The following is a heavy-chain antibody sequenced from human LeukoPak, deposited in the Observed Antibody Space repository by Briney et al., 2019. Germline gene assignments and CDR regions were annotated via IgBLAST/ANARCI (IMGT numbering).Heavy chain of an antibody. CDR1: GGSISSDSYS. CDR3: ARVLVANLLHFGY. Sequence: SQTLSLTCAVSGGSISSDSYSWSWIRQPPGKGLEWIGYIYHSGTTYYNSSLKSRVTISVDRSKNQFSLKVTPVTAADTAVYYCARVLVANLLHFGYWGQGTLVTVSS. D-gene: IGHD5-12*01. J-gene: IGHJ4*02. CDR2: IYHSGTT. V-gene: IGHV4-30-2*01.